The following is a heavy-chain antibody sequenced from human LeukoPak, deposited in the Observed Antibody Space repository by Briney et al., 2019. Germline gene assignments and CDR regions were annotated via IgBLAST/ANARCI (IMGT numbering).Heavy chain of an antibody. CDR3: AKGLRSSSWNDAFDI. Sequence: GGSLRLSCAASGFNFNYYGMHWVRQAPGKGLEWVAFIRYDGSNKYYGDSVKGRFTISRDNSDNTVYIQMNSLRVEDTAVYYCAKGLRSSSWNDAFDIWGQGTTVTVSS. V-gene: IGHV3-30*02. D-gene: IGHD6-13*01. CDR2: IRYDGSNK. J-gene: IGHJ3*02. CDR1: GFNFNYYG.